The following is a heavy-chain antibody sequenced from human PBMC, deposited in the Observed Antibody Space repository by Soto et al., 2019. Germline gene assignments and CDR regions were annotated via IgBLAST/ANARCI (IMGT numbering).Heavy chain of an antibody. CDR1: GDTFSNYA. J-gene: IGHJ3*02. V-gene: IGHV1-2*02. Sequence: ASVKVSCKASGDTFSNYAISWVRQAPGQGLEWMGWINPNSGGTNYAQKFQGRVTMTRDTSISTAYMELSRLRSDDTAVYYCARDIYDIHAFDIWGQGTMVTVSS. CDR3: ARDIYDIHAFDI. CDR2: INPNSGGT. D-gene: IGHD3-9*01.